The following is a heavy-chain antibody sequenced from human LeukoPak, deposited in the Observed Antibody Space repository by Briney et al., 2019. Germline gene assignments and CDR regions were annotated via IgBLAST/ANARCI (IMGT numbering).Heavy chain of an antibody. V-gene: IGHV3-23*01. Sequence: PGGSLRLSCAASGFTFSTYAINWVRQAPGKGLEWVSLISDSGANKHYAASVKGRLTISRDNSKNTLSLQMNSLRPEDTAVYYCAKDVRVGGGGMDVWGQGTPVTVSS. CDR1: GFTFSTYA. D-gene: IGHD1-26*01. CDR2: ISDSGANK. J-gene: IGHJ6*02. CDR3: AKDVRVGGGGMDV.